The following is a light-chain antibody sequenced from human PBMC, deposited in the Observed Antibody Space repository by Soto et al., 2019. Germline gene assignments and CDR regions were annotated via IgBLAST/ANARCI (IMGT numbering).Light chain of an antibody. J-gene: IGKJ1*01. CDR1: QSISSW. V-gene: IGKV1-5*03. CDR2: KAS. CDR3: QQYNSYPWT. Sequence: DIQMTQSPSTLSASVGDRVTITCRASQSISSWLAWYQQKPGKAPKLLIYKASSLASGVPSRFSGSGSGTEVTLTISSLQPDDFSTYYCQQYNSYPWTFGQGTKVEIK.